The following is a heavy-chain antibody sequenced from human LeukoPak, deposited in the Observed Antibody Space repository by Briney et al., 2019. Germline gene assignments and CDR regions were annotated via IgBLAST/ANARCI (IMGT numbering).Heavy chain of an antibody. CDR1: GFTFGGSA. CDR2: ITWNSASL. Sequence: GGSLRLSCAASGFTFGGSAMHWVRQAPGKGLEWVSGITWNSASLDYADCAKGRFTISRDNAKNSLYLQMNSLRAEDTALYYCAKARGYSYGYSFFDYWGQGTLVTVSS. D-gene: IGHD5-18*01. V-gene: IGHV3-9*01. J-gene: IGHJ4*02. CDR3: AKARGYSYGYSFFDY.